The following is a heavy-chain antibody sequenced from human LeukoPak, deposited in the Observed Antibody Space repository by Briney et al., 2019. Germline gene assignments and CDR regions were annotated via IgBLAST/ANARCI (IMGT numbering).Heavy chain of an antibody. CDR1: GFTFSTYS. J-gene: IGHJ4*02. Sequence: GGSLRLSCAASGFTFSTYSMNWVRQAPGKGLEWVSSISSSSSYIYYADSVKVRFTISRDNAKNSLSLQMKSLRAEDTAVYYCATHIFSELRYFDWSPNEWGQGTLVTVSS. D-gene: IGHD3-9*01. CDR3: ATHIFSELRYFDWSPNE. CDR2: ISSSSSYI. V-gene: IGHV3-21*01.